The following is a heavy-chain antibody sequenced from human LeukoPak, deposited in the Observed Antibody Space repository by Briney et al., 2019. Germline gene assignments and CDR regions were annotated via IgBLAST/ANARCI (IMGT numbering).Heavy chain of an antibody. CDR1: GFTFSDYY. CDR2: ISSSGSTI. J-gene: IGHJ4*02. Sequence: NTGGSLRLSCAASGFTFSDYYMSWIRQAPGKGLEWVSYISSSGSTIYYADSVKGRFAISRDNAKNSLYLQMNSLRAEDTAVYYCAREKPLITGYGLDYWGQGTLVTVSS. V-gene: IGHV3-11*04. CDR3: AREKPLITGYGLDY. D-gene: IGHD4-17*01.